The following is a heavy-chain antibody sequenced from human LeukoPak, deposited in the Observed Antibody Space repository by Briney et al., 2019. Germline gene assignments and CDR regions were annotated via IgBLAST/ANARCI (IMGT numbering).Heavy chain of an antibody. CDR2: IYYSGST. J-gene: IGHJ4*02. Sequence: ASETLSLTCTVSGGSISSGGYYWSWIRQHPGKGLEWIGYIYYSGSTYYNPSLKSRVTISVDTSKNQFSLKLSSVTAADTAVYYCARLGRWPYYFDYWGQGTLVTVSS. V-gene: IGHV4-31*03. CDR3: ARLGRWPYYFDY. D-gene: IGHD5-24*01. CDR1: GGSISSGGYY.